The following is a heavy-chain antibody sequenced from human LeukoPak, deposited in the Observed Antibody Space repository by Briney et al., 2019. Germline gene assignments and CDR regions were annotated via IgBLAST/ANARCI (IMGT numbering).Heavy chain of an antibody. V-gene: IGHV1-2*02. J-gene: IGHJ4*02. CDR1: GYTFTGYY. CDR3: ARGRNSVYYFNVVAPSYFDY. Sequence: ASVKVSCKASGYTFTGYYMHWVRQAPGQGLEWMGWINPNSGGTNYAQKFQGRVTMTRDTSISTAYMELSRGRSDDTAVYYCARGRNSVYYFNVVAPSYFDYWGQGTLVTVSS. D-gene: IGHD3-22*01. CDR2: INPNSGGT.